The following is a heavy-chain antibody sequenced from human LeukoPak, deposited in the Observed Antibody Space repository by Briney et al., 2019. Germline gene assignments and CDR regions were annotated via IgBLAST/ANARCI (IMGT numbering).Heavy chain of an antibody. CDR3: ARTRGGYYDSSGYYYGAFDI. Sequence: ETLSLTCAVYGGSFSGYYWSWVRQAPGKGLEWVSGINWNGGSTGYADSVKGRFTISRDNAKNSLYLQMNSLRAEDTALYYCARTRGGYYDSSGYYYGAFDIWGQGTMVTVSS. D-gene: IGHD3-22*01. CDR1: GGSFSGYY. V-gene: IGHV3-20*04. CDR2: INWNGGST. J-gene: IGHJ3*02.